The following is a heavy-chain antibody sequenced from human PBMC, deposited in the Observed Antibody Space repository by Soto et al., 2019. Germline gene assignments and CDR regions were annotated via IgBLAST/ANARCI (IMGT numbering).Heavy chain of an antibody. Sequence: SVKISCKASGGTFSSYAISWVRQAPGQGLEWMGGIIPIFGTANYAQKFQGRVTITADKSTSTAYMELSSLRSEDTAVYYCARVGLYYYDGSGYDYRGQGNLVTV. V-gene: IGHV1-69*06. CDR2: IIPIFGTA. D-gene: IGHD3-22*01. CDR1: GGTFSSYA. CDR3: ARVGLYYYDGSGYDY. J-gene: IGHJ4*02.